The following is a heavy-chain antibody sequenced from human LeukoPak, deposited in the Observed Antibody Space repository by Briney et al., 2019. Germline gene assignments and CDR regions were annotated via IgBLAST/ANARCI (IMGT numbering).Heavy chain of an antibody. CDR3: AKDWPLLKDDFWSGYYTTLFRRYYFDY. CDR1: GFTFSSYG. V-gene: IGHV3-30*02. CDR2: IRYDVSNE. D-gene: IGHD3-3*01. Sequence: GGSLRLSCAASGFTFSSYGMHWVRQAPGKGLEWVAFIRYDVSNENYADSVKGRFTISRDNSKNTLYLQMNSLRAEDTAVYYCAKDWPLLKDDFWSGYYTTLFRRYYFDYWGQGTLVTVSS. J-gene: IGHJ4*02.